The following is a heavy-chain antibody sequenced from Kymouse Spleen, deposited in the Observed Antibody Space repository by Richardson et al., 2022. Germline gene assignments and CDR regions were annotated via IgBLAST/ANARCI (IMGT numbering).Heavy chain of an antibody. Sequence: QVQLQESGPGLVKPSGTLSLTCAVSGGSISSSNWWSWVRQPPGKGLEWIGEIYHSGSTNYNPSLKSRVTISVDKSKNQFSLKLSSVTAADTAVYYCARGMVRGVIITEPLYYYYYGMDVWGQGTTVTVSS. J-gene: IGHJ6*02. CDR3: ARGMVRGVIITEPLYYYYYGMDV. CDR2: IYHSGST. V-gene: IGHV4-4*02. D-gene: IGHD3-10*01. CDR1: GGSISSSNW.